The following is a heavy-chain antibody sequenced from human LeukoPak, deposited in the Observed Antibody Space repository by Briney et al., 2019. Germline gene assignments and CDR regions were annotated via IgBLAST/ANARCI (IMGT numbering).Heavy chain of an antibody. CDR2: INTNTGNP. J-gene: IGHJ3*02. CDR1: GYTFTSYA. CDR3: ARDPVLRYFDWLSVKHDAFDI. V-gene: IGHV7-4-1*02. Sequence: ASVKVSCKASGYTFTSYAMNWVRQAPGQGLEWMGWINTNTGNPTYAQGFTGRFVFSLDTSVSTAYLQISSLKAEDTAVYYCARDPVLRYFDWLSVKHDAFDIWGQGTMVTVSS. D-gene: IGHD3-9*01.